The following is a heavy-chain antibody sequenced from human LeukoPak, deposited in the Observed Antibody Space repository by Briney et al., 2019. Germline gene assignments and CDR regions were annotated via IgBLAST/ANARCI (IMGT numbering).Heavy chain of an antibody. J-gene: IGHJ4*02. CDR2: ISAYNGNT. D-gene: IGHD6-19*01. CDR1: GYTFTSYG. CDR3: ASGRSNLSGWYGPGYFDY. V-gene: IGHV1-18*01. Sequence: ASVKVSCKASGYTFTSYGISWVRQAPGQGLEWMGWISAYNGNTNYAQKLQGRVTMTTDTSTSTAYMELRSLRSDDTAVYYCASGRSNLSGWYGPGYFDYWGQGTLVTVSS.